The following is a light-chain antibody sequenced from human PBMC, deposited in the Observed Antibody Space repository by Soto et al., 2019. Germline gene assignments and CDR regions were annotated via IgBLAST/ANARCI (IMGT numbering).Light chain of an antibody. CDR2: GAS. V-gene: IGKV3-15*01. Sequence: EIVMTQSPAALSVSPGEGATLSCRASQSISSNLAWYQQKPGQAPRLLVYGASTRATGIAARFSGSGSGTEFTLTISSLRSEDFAVYYCQQYGNWPRTFGQGTKVDIK. CDR3: QQYGNWPRT. J-gene: IGKJ1*01. CDR1: QSISSN.